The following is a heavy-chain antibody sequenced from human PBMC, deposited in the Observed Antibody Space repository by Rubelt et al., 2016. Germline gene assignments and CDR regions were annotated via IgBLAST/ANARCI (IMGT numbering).Heavy chain of an antibody. J-gene: IGHJ4*02. Sequence: RLSCAASGFTFTNYAMTWVRQAPGKGLEWVSVITDSGSSTYYADSVKGRFTVSRDNSKNTLFLQMNSLRVDDTAVYYCARDGRNQPGSYWGQGTLVTVSS. CDR1: GFTFTNYA. D-gene: IGHD1-1*01. V-gene: IGHV3-23*01. CDR2: ITDSGSST. CDR3: ARDGRNQPGSY.